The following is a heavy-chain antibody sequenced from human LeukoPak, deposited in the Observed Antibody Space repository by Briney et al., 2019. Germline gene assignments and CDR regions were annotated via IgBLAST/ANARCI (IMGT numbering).Heavy chain of an antibody. J-gene: IGHJ4*02. V-gene: IGHV4-38-2*02. CDR1: GYSISSGYY. Sequence: SETLSLTCTVSGYSISSGYYWGWIRQPPGKGLEWIGSIYHSGSTYYNPSLKSRVTISVDTSKNQFSLKLSSVTAADTAVYYCARVDHYGSGSYYLVYWGQGTLVTVSS. CDR3: ARVDHYGSGSYYLVY. D-gene: IGHD3-10*01. CDR2: IYHSGST.